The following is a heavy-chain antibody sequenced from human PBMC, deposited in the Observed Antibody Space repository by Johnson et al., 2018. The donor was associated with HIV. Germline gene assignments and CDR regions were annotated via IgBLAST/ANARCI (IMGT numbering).Heavy chain of an antibody. CDR3: ARDMGGVVKEARAFDI. D-gene: IGHD2-15*01. CDR1: GFTFSSYD. J-gene: IGHJ3*02. CDR2: IYSGGST. V-gene: IGHV3-66*02. Sequence: VQLVESGGGLVQPGGSLRLSCAASGFTFSSYDMHWVRQATGKGLEWVSVIYSGGSTYYADSVKGRFTISRDNSKNTLYLQMNSLRAEDTAVYYCARDMGGVVKEARAFDIWGQGTMVTVSS.